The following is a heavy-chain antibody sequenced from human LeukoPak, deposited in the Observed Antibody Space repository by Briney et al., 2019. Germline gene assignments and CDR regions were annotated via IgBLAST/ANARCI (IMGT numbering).Heavy chain of an antibody. CDR2: IYYSGST. J-gene: IGHJ2*01. CDR1: GGSISSGGYY. Sequence: SETLSLTCTVSGGSISSGGYYWSWIRQHPGKGLEWIGYIYYSGSTYYNPSLKSRVTISVDTSKNQFSLKLSSVTAADTAVYYCARGPYYYDSSVSDPHWYFDLWGRGTLVTVSS. CDR3: ARGPYYYDSSVSDPHWYFDL. V-gene: IGHV4-31*03. D-gene: IGHD3-22*01.